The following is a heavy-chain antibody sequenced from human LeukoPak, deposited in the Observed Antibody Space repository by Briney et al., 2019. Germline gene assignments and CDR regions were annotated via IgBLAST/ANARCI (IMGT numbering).Heavy chain of an antibody. D-gene: IGHD6-19*01. CDR2: ISVSIVNT. CDR3: ANTDSGPSDY. CDR1: GFTFSRYT. V-gene: IGHV3-23*01. J-gene: IGHJ4*02. Sequence: GGSLRLSCAASGFTFSRYTMDWVRQAPGKGLEWVSAISVSIVNTYYAGSVKGRFTISRDNSKNTLYLQMNSLRAEDTAVYYCANTDSGPSDYWGQGTLVTVSS.